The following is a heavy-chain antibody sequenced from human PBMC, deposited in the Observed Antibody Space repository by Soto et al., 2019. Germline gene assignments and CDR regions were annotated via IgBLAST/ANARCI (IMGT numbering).Heavy chain of an antibody. CDR1: GYTFTSYD. V-gene: IGHV1-8*01. D-gene: IGHD3-22*01. J-gene: IGHJ5*02. CDR3: AIGIKSGYYSSSFDP. CDR2: MNPNSGNT. Sequence: QVQLVQSGAEVKKPGASVKVSCKASGYTFTSYDINWVRQATGQGFEYLGWMNPNSGNTGSVKKFQGRVTMTRYTSISTAYMELRSLRSADTAVYYCAIGIKSGYYSSSFDPWGPGTLVTFSS.